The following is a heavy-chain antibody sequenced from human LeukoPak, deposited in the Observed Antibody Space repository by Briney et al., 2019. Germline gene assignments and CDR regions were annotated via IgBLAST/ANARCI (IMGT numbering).Heavy chain of an antibody. CDR1: GFTFSNAW. CDR2: IKSKTDGGTT. V-gene: IGHV3-15*01. J-gene: IGHJ4*02. D-gene: IGHD5-18*01. CDR3: TTVGKIQLWLLGAAC. Sequence: GSLRLSCAASGFTFSNAWMGWVRQAPGKGLEWVGRIKSKTDGGTTDYAAPVKGRFTISRDDSKNTLYLQMNSLKTEDTAVYYCTTVGKIQLWLLGAACWGQGTLVTVSS.